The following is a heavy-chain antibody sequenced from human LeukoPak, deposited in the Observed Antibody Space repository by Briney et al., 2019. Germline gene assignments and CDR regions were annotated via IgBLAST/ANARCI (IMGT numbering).Heavy chain of an antibody. Sequence: PSETLSLTCTVSGDSVSSGSCYWSWIRQPPGKGLEWIGYMYYSGSTNYNPSLKSRVTMSVDTSKNQFSLKLSSVTAADTAVYYCARAKSDWGFHYFDYWGQGALVTVSS. V-gene: IGHV4-61*01. D-gene: IGHD7-27*01. CDR2: MYYSGST. J-gene: IGHJ4*02. CDR1: GDSVSSGSCY. CDR3: ARAKSDWGFHYFDY.